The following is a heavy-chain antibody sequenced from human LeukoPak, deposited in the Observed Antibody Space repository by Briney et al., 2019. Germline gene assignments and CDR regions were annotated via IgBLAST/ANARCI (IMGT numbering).Heavy chain of an antibody. V-gene: IGHV3-23*01. CDR2: ISGGGGST. J-gene: IGHJ4*02. CDR1: GFSFSSSV. Sequence: GGSLRLSCAASGFSFSSSVMSWVRQAPGKGLEWVSAISGGGGSTYYADSVKGRFNISRDSSKNTLYLQMNSLRAEDTAVYYCAREWAYGILTGYYINPPDYWGQGTLVTVSS. CDR3: AREWAYGILTGYYINPPDY. D-gene: IGHD3-9*01.